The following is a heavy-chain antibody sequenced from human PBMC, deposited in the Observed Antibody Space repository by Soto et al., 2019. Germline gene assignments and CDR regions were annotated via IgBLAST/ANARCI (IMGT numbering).Heavy chain of an antibody. CDR1: GGSFSGYY. D-gene: IGHD2-2*01. CDR2: INHSGST. V-gene: IGHV4-34*01. J-gene: IGHJ5*02. Sequence: SETLSLTCAVYGGSFSGYYWSWIRQPPGKGLEWIGEINHSGSTNYTPSLKSRVTISVDTSKNQFSLKLSSVTAADTAVYYCARGRYCSSTSCNLFRRWLVEGWFDPWGQGTLVTVSS. CDR3: ARGRYCSSTSCNLFRRWLVEGWFDP.